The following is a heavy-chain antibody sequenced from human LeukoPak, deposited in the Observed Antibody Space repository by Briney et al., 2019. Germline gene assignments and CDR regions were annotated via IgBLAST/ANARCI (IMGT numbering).Heavy chain of an antibody. CDR2: IIPIFGAP. Sequence: GGSLRLSCVASGGTFSSYAISWVRQAPGQGLEWMGGIIPIFGAPNYAQKFQGRVTITADESTSTAYMELSSLRSEDTAVYYCARCYDLWSGYYRWLDPWGQGTLVTVSS. D-gene: IGHD3-3*01. CDR3: ARCYDLWSGYYRWLDP. J-gene: IGHJ5*02. V-gene: IGHV1-69*01. CDR1: GGTFSSYA.